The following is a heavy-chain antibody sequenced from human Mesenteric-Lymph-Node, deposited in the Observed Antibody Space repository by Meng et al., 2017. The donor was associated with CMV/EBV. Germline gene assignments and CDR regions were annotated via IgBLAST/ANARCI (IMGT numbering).Heavy chain of an antibody. V-gene: IGHV1-46*01. J-gene: IGHJ4*02. CDR1: GYTFTSYY. D-gene: IGHD7-27*01. CDR2: MNPYGGST. CDR3: ARDGAKAGDYYCDY. Sequence: VKVSCKASGYTFTSYYMNWVRQAPGQGLEWMGIMNPYGGSTSYAQKFQGRITMTRDTSTSTVYMELSSLTSEDTAVYYCARDGAKAGDYYCDYWGQGTLVTVSS.